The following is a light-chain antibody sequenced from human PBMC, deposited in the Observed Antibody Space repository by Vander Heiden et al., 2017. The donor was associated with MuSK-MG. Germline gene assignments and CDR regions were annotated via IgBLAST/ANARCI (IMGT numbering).Light chain of an antibody. J-gene: IGKJ3*01. Sequence: EIVLTQSPGTLSLSPGERATLSCRASQRVSSSHLAWYQQKHGQAPRLIIYVASSKATGIPARFRGRGSGKDFTRTISRLEHEVFAVYSWLQTSNSFTFGPGTKVDIQ. CDR2: VAS. V-gene: IGKV3-20*01. CDR1: QRVSSSH. CDR3: LQTSNSFT.